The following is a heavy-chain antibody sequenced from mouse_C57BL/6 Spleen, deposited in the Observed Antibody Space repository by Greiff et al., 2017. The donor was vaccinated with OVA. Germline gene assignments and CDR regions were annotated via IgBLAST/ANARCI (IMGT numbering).Heavy chain of an antibody. CDR1: GFNIKDDY. V-gene: IGHV14-4*01. CDR2: IDPENGDT. Sequence: EVKLMESGAELVRPGASVKLSCTASGFNIKDDYMHWVKQRPEQGLEWIGWIDPENGDTEYASKFQGKATITADTSSNTAYLQLSSLTSEDTAVYYCTTLAAQATSLFDYWGQGTTLTVSS. J-gene: IGHJ2*01. D-gene: IGHD3-2*02. CDR3: TTLAAQATSLFDY.